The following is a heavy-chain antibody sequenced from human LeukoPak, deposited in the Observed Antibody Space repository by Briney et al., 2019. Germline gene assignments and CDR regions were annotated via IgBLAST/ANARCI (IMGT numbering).Heavy chain of an antibody. D-gene: IGHD1-26*01. CDR2: IKSKTDGGTT. J-gene: IGHJ4*02. CDR3: TTEVGATGFDY. CDR1: GFTFSNAW. V-gene: IGHV3-15*01. Sequence: GGSLRLSCAASGFTFSNAWMSWVRQAPGKGLEWVGRIKSKTDGGTTDYAAPVKGSFTISSDDSKNTLYLQMNRLKTEDTAGYYGTTEVGATGFDYWGQGTLVTVP.